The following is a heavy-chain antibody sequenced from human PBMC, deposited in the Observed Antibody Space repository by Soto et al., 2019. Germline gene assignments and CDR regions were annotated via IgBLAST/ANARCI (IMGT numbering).Heavy chain of an antibody. J-gene: IGHJ4*02. V-gene: IGHV3-33*01. CDR2: IWYDGSNK. CDR3: ERDLIAARPTGLGDY. D-gene: IGHD6-6*01. CDR1: GFTFSSYG. Sequence: QVQLVESGGGVVQPGRSLRLSCAASGFTFSSYGMHWVRQAPGKGLEWVAVIWYDGSNKYYADSVKGRFTISRDNSKNTLYLQMNSLRAEDTAGYYCERDLIAARPTGLGDYWGQGTLVTVSS.